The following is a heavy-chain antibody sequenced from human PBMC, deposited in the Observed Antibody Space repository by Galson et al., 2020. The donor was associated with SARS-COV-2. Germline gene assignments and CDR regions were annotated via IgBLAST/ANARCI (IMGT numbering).Heavy chain of an antibody. J-gene: IGHJ4*02. CDR2: ISSSGTYI. Sequence: GGSLRLSCAASGFIFSNYGMHWVRQAPGKGLEWVSSISSSGTYIYDADSLKGQFTISRDNAKNSLYLQINSLRAEDTAVYYCAREDWNGETYSFDYWGQGTLVTVSS. CDR3: AREDWNGETYSFDY. D-gene: IGHD1-1*01. CDR1: GFIFSNYG. V-gene: IGHV3-21*01.